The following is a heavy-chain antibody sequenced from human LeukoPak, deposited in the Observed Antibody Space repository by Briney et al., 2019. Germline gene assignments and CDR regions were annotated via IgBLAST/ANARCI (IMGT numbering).Heavy chain of an antibody. CDR3: ARDMVIPNWFDP. Sequence: GASVKVSCKASGGTFSSYAISWVRQAPGQGLGWMGGIIPIFGTANYAQKFQGRVTITADESTSTAYMELSSLRSEDTAVYYCARDMVIPNWFDPWGQGTLVTVSS. J-gene: IGHJ5*02. CDR2: IIPIFGTA. CDR1: GGTFSSYA. V-gene: IGHV1-69*13. D-gene: IGHD3-22*01.